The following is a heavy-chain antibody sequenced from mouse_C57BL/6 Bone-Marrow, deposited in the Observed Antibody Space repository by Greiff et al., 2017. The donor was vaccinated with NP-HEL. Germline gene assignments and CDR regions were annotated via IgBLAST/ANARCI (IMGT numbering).Heavy chain of an antibody. CDR1: GYTFTDYN. Sequence: EVQLHQSGPELVKPGASVKMSCKASGYTFTDYNMHWVKQSHGKSLEWIGYINPNNGGTSYNQKFKGKATLTVNKSASTAYMELRSLTSEDSAVYYCARGGTVADYWGQGTTLTVSS. D-gene: IGHD1-1*01. V-gene: IGHV1-22*01. CDR2: INPNNGGT. J-gene: IGHJ2*01. CDR3: ARGGTVADY.